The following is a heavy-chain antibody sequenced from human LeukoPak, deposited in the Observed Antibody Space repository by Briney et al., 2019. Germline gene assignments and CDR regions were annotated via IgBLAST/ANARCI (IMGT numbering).Heavy chain of an antibody. D-gene: IGHD6-13*01. J-gene: IGHJ4*02. CDR3: ARDGYSSPYDY. CDR2: ISSSGSTI. Sequence: PGGSLRLSCAASGYTFSSYEMNWVRQAPAKGLEWVSYISSSGSTIYYADSVKGRFTISRDNAKNSLYLQMNSLRAEDKAVYYCARDGYSSPYDYWGQGTLVTVSS. CDR1: GYTFSSYE. V-gene: IGHV3-48*03.